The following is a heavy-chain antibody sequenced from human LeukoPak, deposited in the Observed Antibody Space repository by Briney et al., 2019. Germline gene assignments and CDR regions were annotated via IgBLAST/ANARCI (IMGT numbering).Heavy chain of an antibody. CDR1: GFTFSSYG. CDR3: ARDRLAYCGGDCYPDAFDI. D-gene: IGHD2-21*02. CDR2: IWYVGSNK. J-gene: IGHJ3*02. Sequence: GGSLRLSCAASGFTFSSYGMHWVRQAPGKGLEWVGVIWYVGSNKYYADSVKGRFTISRDNSKNTLYLQMNSLRAEDTAVYYCARDRLAYCGGDCYPDAFDIWGQGTMVTVSS. V-gene: IGHV3-33*01.